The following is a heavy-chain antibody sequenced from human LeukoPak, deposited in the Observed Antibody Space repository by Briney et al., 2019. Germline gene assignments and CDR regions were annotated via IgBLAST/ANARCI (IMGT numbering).Heavy chain of an antibody. CDR1: GFTFDDYA. V-gene: IGHV3-9*01. CDR3: AEDGGSYPQTNFDY. Sequence: PGRSLRLSCAASGFTFDDYAMHWVRQAPGKGLEWVSGISWNSGSIGYADSVKGRFTISRDNAKNSLYLQMNSLRAEDTALYYCAEDGGSYPQTNFDYWGQGTLVTVSS. CDR2: ISWNSGSI. D-gene: IGHD1-26*01. J-gene: IGHJ4*02.